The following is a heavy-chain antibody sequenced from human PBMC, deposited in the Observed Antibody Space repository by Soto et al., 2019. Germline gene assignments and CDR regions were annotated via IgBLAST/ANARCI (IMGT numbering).Heavy chain of an antibody. CDR1: GGSISSYY. CDR2: IYYSGST. V-gene: IGHV4-59*01. Sequence: QVQLQESGPGLVKPSETLSLTCTVSGGSISSYYWSWIRQPPGKGLEWIGYIYYSGSTNYNPSLKSRVTISVDTSKNQFSLKLSSVTAADTAVYYCARSRRGELHYWGQGTLVTVSS. CDR3: ARSRRGELHY. D-gene: IGHD3-16*01. J-gene: IGHJ4*02.